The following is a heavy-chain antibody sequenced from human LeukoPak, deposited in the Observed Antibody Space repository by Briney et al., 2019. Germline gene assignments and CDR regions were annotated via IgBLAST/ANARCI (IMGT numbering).Heavy chain of an antibody. D-gene: IGHD6-19*01. CDR1: GFTFSSYG. Sequence: GGSPRLSCAASGFTFSSYGMHWVRQAPGKGLEWVAVISYDGSNKYYADSVKGRFTISRDNSKNTLYLQMNSLRAEDTAVHYCAKDRLSSGWYGDYWGQGTLVTVSS. J-gene: IGHJ4*02. CDR3: AKDRLSSGWYGDY. V-gene: IGHV3-30*18. CDR2: ISYDGSNK.